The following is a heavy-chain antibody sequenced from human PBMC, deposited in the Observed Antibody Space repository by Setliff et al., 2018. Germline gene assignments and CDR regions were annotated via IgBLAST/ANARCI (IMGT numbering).Heavy chain of an antibody. J-gene: IGHJ4*02. V-gene: IGHV4-39*07. D-gene: IGHD3-16*01. CDR3: AAGIKLGIFDS. Sequence: TSETLSLTCTFSGGSTGVSEYYWGWVRQSPGKGLEWIGSAYAGGGTYYNPSLQSRITISVDTSQNHFSLSLTSMTAADTAVYHCAAGIKLGIFDSWGQGVLVTVS. CDR2: AYAGGGT. CDR1: GGSTGVSEYY.